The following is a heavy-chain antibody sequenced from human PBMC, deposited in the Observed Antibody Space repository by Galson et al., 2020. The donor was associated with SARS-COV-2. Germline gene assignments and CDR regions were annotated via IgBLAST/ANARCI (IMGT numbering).Heavy chain of an antibody. CDR1: GFSFSSYE. CDR2: INTNGRTI. CDR3: HHYDSSAYSQTHY. V-gene: IGHV3-48*03. Sequence: GGSLRLSCAASGFSFSSYEINWVRQAPGKGLEWVAYINTNGRTIYYADSVKGRFTISRDNANNSLYLQMNSLRVEDTAFYYCHHYDSSAYSQTHYWGQGTLVTVSS. D-gene: IGHD3-22*01. J-gene: IGHJ4*02.